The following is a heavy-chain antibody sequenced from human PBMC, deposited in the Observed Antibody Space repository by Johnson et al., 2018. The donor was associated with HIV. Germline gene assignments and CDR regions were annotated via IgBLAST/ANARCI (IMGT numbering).Heavy chain of an antibody. Sequence: AAPVKGRFTISRDDSKNTLYLQMNSLKTEDTAVYYCTTRNGAAFDIWGQGTMVTVSS. J-gene: IGHJ3*02. CDR3: TTRNGAAFDI. V-gene: IGHV3-15*01. D-gene: IGHD4-17*01.